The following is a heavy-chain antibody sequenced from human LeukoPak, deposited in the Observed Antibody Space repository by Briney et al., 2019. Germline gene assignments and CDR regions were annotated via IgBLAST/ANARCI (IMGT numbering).Heavy chain of an antibody. CDR1: GYTFTSYD. V-gene: IGHV1-8*01. D-gene: IGHD2/OR15-2a*01. J-gene: IGHJ4*02. CDR3: ASHPTVLHENFDY. CDR2: MNPNSGNT. Sequence: ASVKVSCKASGYTFTSYDINWVRQATGQGLEWMGWMNPNSGNTGYAQKFQGRVTMTRNTSTSTAYMELSSLRSEDTAVYYCASHPTVLHENFDYWGQGTLVTVSS.